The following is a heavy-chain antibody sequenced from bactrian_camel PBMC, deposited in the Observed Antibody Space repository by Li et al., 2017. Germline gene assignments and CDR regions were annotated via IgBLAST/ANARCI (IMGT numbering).Heavy chain of an antibody. D-gene: IGHD4*01. CDR2: IYGRNP. V-gene: IGHV3S6*01. CDR1: GFTFADYG. J-gene: IGHJ4*01. Sequence: HVQLVESGGGLVQPGGSVRLSCAASGFTFADYGMTWLRQAPGKGLEWVSAIYGRNPYYRDSLKGRFTISRDTSKNTVYLQMNSLRPEDTAVYYCAAATTSGGPVAYGPWVEAYWGQGTQVTVS. CDR3: AAATTSGGPVAYGPWVEAY.